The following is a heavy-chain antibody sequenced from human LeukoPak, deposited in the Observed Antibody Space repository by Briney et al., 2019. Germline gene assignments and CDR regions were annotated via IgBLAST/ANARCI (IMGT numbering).Heavy chain of an antibody. V-gene: IGHV1-69*04. CDR2: IIPILGIA. CDR1: GGTFSSYA. J-gene: IGHJ6*02. CDR3: ARAIAVDDYGMDV. D-gene: IGHD6-19*01. Sequence: ASVKVSCKASGGTFSSYAISWVRQAPGQGLEWMGRIIPILGIANYAQKFQGRVTITADKSTSTAYMELSSLRSEDTAVYYCARAIAVDDYGMDVWGQGPRSPSP.